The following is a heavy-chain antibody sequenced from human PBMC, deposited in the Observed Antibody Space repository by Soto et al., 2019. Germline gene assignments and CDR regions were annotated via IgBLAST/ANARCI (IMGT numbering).Heavy chain of an antibody. Sequence: GKSLKISCKGSGYSFTSYWISWVRQMPGKGQEWMGRIDPSDSYTNYSPSFQGHVTISADKSISTPYLQWRSLKASDTAMYYCASRYYDSSGCSDDAFDIWGQGTMVTVS. CDR2: IDPSDSYT. CDR3: ASRYYDSSGCSDDAFDI. J-gene: IGHJ3*02. V-gene: IGHV5-10-1*01. CDR1: GYSFTSYW. D-gene: IGHD3-22*01.